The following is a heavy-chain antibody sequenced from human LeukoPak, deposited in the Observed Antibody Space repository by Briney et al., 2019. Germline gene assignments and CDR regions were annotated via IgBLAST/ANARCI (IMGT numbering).Heavy chain of an antibody. CDR2: IFPDDSDS. V-gene: IGHV5-51*01. D-gene: IGHD2-15*01. CDR3: ARQSGGGHLSLFDY. Sequence: GESLKISCKASEFSFNRYWIAWVRQMPGKGLEWMGVIFPDDSDSRYSPSFQGQVTISADMSIDTVFLHWSSLRASDTAIYYCARQSGGGHLSLFDYWGQGTQVTVSS. J-gene: IGHJ4*02. CDR1: EFSFNRYW.